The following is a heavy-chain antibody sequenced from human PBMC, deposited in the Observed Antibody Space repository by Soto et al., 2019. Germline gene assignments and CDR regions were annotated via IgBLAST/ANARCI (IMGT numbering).Heavy chain of an antibody. D-gene: IGHD3-3*01. Sequence: QVQLQESGPGLVKPSQTLSLTCTVSGGSISSGGYYWSWIRQHPGKGLEWIGYIYYSGSTYYNPALKSRVTISIDTSMNQFSMKLSSVSAAATAVYDGARSISPWGQGTLVPVSS. J-gene: IGHJ5*02. CDR2: IYYSGST. CDR1: GGSISSGGYY. V-gene: IGHV4-31*03. CDR3: ARSISP.